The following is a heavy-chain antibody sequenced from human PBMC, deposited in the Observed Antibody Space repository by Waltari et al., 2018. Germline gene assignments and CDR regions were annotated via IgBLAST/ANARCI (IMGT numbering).Heavy chain of an antibody. J-gene: IGHJ3*02. CDR2: IYHSGST. CDR3: ARPWSVRWLQFPDAFDI. Sequence: HVQLQESGPGLVKPSETLSLTCDVSGYSISSGYYSGRIRQPPGKGLEWIGSIYHSGSTYYNPSLKSRVTISVDTSKNQFSLKLSSVTAADTAVYYCARPWSVRWLQFPDAFDIWGQGTMVTVSS. D-gene: IGHD4-17*01. CDR1: GYSISSGYY. V-gene: IGHV4-38-2*01.